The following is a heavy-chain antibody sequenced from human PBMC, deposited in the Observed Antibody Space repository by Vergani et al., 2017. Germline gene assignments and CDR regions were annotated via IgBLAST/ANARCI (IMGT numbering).Heavy chain of an antibody. D-gene: IGHD1-26*01. J-gene: IGHJ4*02. V-gene: IGHV3-15*07. CDR2: IKSKTDGGTT. CDR3: TTNEVGATGVDY. CDR1: GFTFSNAW. Sequence: EVQLVESGGGLVKPGGSLRLSCAASGFTFSNAWMNWVRQAPGKGLEWVGRIKSKTDGGTTDYAAPVKGRVTISRDDSKNTLYLQMNSLKTEDTAVYYCTTNEVGATGVDYWGQGTLATVSS.